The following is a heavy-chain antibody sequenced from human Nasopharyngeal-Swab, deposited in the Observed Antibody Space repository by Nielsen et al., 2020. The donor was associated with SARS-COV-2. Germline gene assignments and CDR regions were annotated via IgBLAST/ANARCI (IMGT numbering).Heavy chain of an antibody. Sequence: SETLSLTCTVSGGSISSSSYYWGWIRRPPGKGLEWIASIFYSGSTYYNPSLKSRVTISVDTSKNQFSLKLNSVTAADTAVYYCARHGTIAARPWGFDPWGQGTLVTVSS. CDR2: IFYSGST. CDR3: ARHGTIAARPWGFDP. V-gene: IGHV4-39*01. D-gene: IGHD6-6*01. J-gene: IGHJ5*02. CDR1: GGSISSSSYY.